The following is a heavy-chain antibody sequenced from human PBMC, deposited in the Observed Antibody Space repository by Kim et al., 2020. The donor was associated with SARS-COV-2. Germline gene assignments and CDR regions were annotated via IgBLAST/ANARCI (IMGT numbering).Heavy chain of an antibody. D-gene: IGHD2-2*01. Sequence: GGSLRLSCAASGFTFSSYSMNWVRQAPGKGLEWVSSISSSSSYIYYADSVKDRFTISRDNAKNSLYLQMNSLRAEDTAVYYCARDPYCSSTSCYVGEDYWGQGTLVTVSS. CDR3: ARDPYCSSTSCYVGEDY. J-gene: IGHJ4*02. CDR2: ISSSSSYI. CDR1: GFTFSSYS. V-gene: IGHV3-21*01.